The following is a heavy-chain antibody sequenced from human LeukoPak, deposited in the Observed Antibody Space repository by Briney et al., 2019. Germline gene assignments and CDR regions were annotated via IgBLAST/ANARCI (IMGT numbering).Heavy chain of an antibody. CDR2: IYYSGST. CDR1: GGSFSGYY. D-gene: IGHD5-12*01. Sequence: SETLSLTCAVYGGSFSGYYWGWIRQPPGKGLEWIGSIYYSGSTYYNPSLKSRVTISVDTSKNQFSLKRSSVTAADTAVYYCARAYSGYAVFDYWGQGTLVTVSS. V-gene: IGHV4-34*01. CDR3: ARAYSGYAVFDY. J-gene: IGHJ4*02.